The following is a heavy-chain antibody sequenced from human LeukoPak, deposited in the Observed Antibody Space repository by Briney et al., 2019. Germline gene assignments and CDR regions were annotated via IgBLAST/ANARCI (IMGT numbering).Heavy chain of an antibody. D-gene: IGHD3-3*01. V-gene: IGHV4-4*07. CDR1: GGSISSYY. CDR2: IYISGST. Sequence: PSETLSLTCTVSGGSISSYYWSWIRQPAGKGLEWIGRIYISGSTNYNPSLKSRVTMSVDTSKKQFSLKLSSVTAADTAVYYCTRDSIFEGFDPWGQGTLVTVSS. J-gene: IGHJ5*02. CDR3: TRDSIFEGFDP.